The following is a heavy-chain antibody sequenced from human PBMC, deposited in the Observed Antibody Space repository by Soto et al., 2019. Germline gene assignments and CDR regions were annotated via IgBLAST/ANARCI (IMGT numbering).Heavy chain of an antibody. CDR2: TYHSGSP. J-gene: IGHJ3*02. Sequence: PSETLSLTCAVSGFSVSGGYYWGWIRQPPGKGLEWIGTTYHSGSPYYNPSLKSRVTISVDTSKNQFSLKLNSVTAADTAVYYCARELGRAFDIWGQGTMVTVSS. CDR3: ARELGRAFDI. V-gene: IGHV4-38-2*02. CDR1: GFSVSGGYY.